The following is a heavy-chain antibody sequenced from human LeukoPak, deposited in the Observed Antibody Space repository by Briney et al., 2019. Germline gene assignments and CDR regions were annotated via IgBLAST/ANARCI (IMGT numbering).Heavy chain of an antibody. CDR2: ISSSSSYI. D-gene: IGHD2-15*01. V-gene: IGHV3-21*01. CDR1: GFTFSSYS. Sequence: GGSLRLSCAASGFTFSSYSMNWVRQAPGKGLEWVSSISSSSSYIYYADSVKGRFIISRDNGKNSLYLQMNSLRDEDTAVYYCARDRCSGGSCYFDYWGQGTLVTVSS. CDR3: ARDRCSGGSCYFDY. J-gene: IGHJ4*02.